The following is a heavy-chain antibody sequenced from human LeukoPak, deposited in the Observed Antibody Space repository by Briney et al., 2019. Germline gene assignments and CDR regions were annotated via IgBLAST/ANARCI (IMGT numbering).Heavy chain of an antibody. V-gene: IGHV4-34*01. CDR2: IKHPNST. Sequence: PSETLSLTCAVYAGSFSGYYWSWIRQPPGQGLEWCGEIKHPNSTNNNSSLKSRVTISVDTSKNQCSLKLSSGTAADTAVYYCARARVVVPTAYYYYGMDVGGQGTTVTVS. J-gene: IGHJ6*02. D-gene: IGHD2-2*01. CDR3: ARARVVVPTAYYYYGMDV. CDR1: AGSFSGYY.